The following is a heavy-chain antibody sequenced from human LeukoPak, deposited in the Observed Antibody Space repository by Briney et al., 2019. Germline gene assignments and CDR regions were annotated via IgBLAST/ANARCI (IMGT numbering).Heavy chain of an antibody. CDR3: ARERAGTGTET. D-gene: IGHD6-13*01. V-gene: IGHV4-34*01. Sequence: SETLSLTCAVYGGSFSGYYWSWIRQPPGKGLEWIGEINHSGSTNYNPSLKSRATISADTSKNQFSLHLSSVTAADTAIYYCARERAGTGTETWGQGTLVIVSS. J-gene: IGHJ5*02. CDR2: INHSGST. CDR1: GGSFSGYY.